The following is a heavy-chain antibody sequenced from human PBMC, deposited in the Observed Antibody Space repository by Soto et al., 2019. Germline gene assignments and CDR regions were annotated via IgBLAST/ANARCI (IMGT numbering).Heavy chain of an antibody. V-gene: IGHV4-34*01. CDR2: INHSGST. CDR1: GGSFSGYY. CDR3: ARGGYYGSGRGRFDY. J-gene: IGHJ4*02. D-gene: IGHD3-10*01. Sequence: QVRLQQWGAGLLKPSETLSLTCAVYGGSFSGYYWSWIRQPPGKGLEWIGEINHSGSTNYNPSLKSRVTIAVDTSKNQFSRKLSSVTAADTAVYYCARGGYYGSGRGRFDYWGKGTLVTVSS.